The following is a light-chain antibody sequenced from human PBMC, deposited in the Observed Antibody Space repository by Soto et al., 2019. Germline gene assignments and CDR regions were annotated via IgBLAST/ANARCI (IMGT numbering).Light chain of an antibody. V-gene: IGKV3-20*01. J-gene: IGKJ1*01. CDR2: GAS. CDR3: QQYGSSRT. Sequence: EIVLTQSPGTLSLSPGERATLSCRASQSVSSSYLAWYQQKPGQAPRLLIYGASSRATGIPDRFSGSGSGTDVTLTISILEPEDFAVYYCQQYGSSRTFCQGTKVEIK. CDR1: QSVSSSY.